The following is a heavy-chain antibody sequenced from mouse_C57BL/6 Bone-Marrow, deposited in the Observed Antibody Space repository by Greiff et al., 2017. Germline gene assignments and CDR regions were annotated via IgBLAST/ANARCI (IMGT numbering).Heavy chain of an antibody. D-gene: IGHD2-3*01. CDR2: IDPSDSET. CDR3: ARGDGYYVRYAMDY. J-gene: IGHJ4*01. Sequence: QVQLQQPGAELVRPGSSVKLSCKASGYTFTSYWMHWVKQRPIQGLEWIGNIDPSDSETHSNQKFKDKATLTVDKSSSTAYMQLSSLTSEDSAVYYCARGDGYYVRYAMDYWGQGTSVTVSS. CDR1: GYTFTSYW. V-gene: IGHV1-52*01.